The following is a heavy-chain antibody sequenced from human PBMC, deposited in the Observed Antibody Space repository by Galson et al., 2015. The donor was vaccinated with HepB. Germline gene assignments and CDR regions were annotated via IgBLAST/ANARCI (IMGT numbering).Heavy chain of an antibody. CDR2: IRYDGSNK. D-gene: IGHD5-12*01. J-gene: IGHJ4*02. V-gene: IGHV3-30*02. Sequence: SLRLSCAASGFTFSSYGMHWVRQAPGKGLEWVAFIRYDGSNKYYADSVKGRFTISRDNSKNTLYLQMNSLRAEDTAVYYCAKDRRATIDYWGQGTLVTVSS. CDR1: GFTFSSYG. CDR3: AKDRRATIDY.